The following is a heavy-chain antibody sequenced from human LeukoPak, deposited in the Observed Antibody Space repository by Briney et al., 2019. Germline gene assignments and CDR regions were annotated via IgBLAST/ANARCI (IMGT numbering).Heavy chain of an antibody. CDR2: IHYSGIT. Sequence: SETLSLTCTVSGGSISSSTYCWSWVRQPPGKGLEWIACIHYSGITNYKPSLESRVTLAVDMAKNQFSLRLSSVTAADTAIYFCAKSMTMDYYGMDVWGQGTTVTVSS. CDR3: AKSMTMDYYGMDV. J-gene: IGHJ6*02. V-gene: IGHV4-61*01. D-gene: IGHD4/OR15-4a*01. CDR1: GGSISSSTYC.